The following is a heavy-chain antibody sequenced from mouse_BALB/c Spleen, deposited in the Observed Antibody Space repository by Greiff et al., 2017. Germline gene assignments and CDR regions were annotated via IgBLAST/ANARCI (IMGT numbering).Heavy chain of an antibody. V-gene: IGHV5-12-1*01. CDR3: ARLILRDYFDY. CDR2: ISSGGGST. D-gene: IGHD1-1*01. Sequence: EVKLMESGGGLVKPGGSLKLSCAASGFAFSSYDMSWVRQTPEKRLEWVAYISSGGGSTYYPDTVKGRFTISRDNAKNTLYLQMSSLKSEDTAMYYCARLILRDYFDYWGQGTTLTVSS. CDR1: GFAFSSYD. J-gene: IGHJ2*01.